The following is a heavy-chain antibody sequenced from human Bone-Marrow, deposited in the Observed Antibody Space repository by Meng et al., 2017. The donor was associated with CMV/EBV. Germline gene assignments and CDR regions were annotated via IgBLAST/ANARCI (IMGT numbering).Heavy chain of an antibody. J-gene: IGHJ4*02. V-gene: IGHV1-46*01. D-gene: IGHD3-10*01. Sequence: SGSTLTSYDMNWVRQAPGQGLEWMGIINPSGSSTSYAQKFQGRVNMTRDTSTSTVYMELSSLRCADTAVYYCARAAWVLWFGELFDYWGQGTLVTVSS. CDR1: GSTLTSYD. CDR2: INPSGSST. CDR3: ARAAWVLWFGELFDY.